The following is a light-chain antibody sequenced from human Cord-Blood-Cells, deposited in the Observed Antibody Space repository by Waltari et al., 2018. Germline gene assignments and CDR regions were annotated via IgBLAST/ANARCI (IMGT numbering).Light chain of an antibody. CDR1: QSVSSSY. CDR3: QQYGSSLLT. V-gene: IGKV3-20*01. Sequence: EIVLPQSPGTLSLSPGERATLSCRASQSVSSSYLARYQQKPGQAPRLLIYGASSRATGIPDRFSGSGSGTDFTLTISRLEPEDFAVYYCQQYGSSLLTFGGGTKVEIK. J-gene: IGKJ4*01. CDR2: GAS.